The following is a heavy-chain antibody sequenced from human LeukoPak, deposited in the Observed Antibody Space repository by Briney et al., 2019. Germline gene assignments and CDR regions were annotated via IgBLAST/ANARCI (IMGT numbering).Heavy chain of an antibody. CDR2: IIPIFGTA. Sequence: SVKVSCKASGGTLSSYAISWVRQAPGQGLEWMGGIIPIFGTANYAQKFQGRVTITADKSTSTAYMELSRLRSDDTAAYYCARDLEYLYPGGAFDIWGQGTMVTVSS. CDR1: GGTLSSYA. V-gene: IGHV1-69*06. D-gene: IGHD3-16*01. J-gene: IGHJ3*02. CDR3: ARDLEYLYPGGAFDI.